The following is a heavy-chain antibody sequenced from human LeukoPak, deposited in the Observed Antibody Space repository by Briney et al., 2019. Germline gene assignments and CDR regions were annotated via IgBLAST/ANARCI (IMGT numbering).Heavy chain of an antibody. J-gene: IGHJ4*02. D-gene: IGHD6-13*01. CDR1: GFTFSRYW. V-gene: IGHV3-21*06. CDR3: ARDPGIPAAGTVGYFDY. Sequence: PGGSLRLSCEASGFTFSRYWMHWVRQAPGKGLEWVSSISSSSSYIYYADSVKGRFTISRDNAKNSLYLQMNSLRAEDTAVYYCARDPGIPAAGTVGYFDYWGQGTLVTVSS. CDR2: ISSSSSYI.